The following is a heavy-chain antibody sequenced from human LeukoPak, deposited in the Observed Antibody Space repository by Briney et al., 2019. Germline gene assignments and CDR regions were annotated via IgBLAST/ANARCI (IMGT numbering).Heavy chain of an antibody. CDR1: GFTFSNYW. Sequence: GRSLRLSCVGSGFTFSNYWLHWVRHAPGKGLVWVSRISPDGSTTNLADSVKGRCTISRDNPKNTLYLQMSSLRAEDTAVYYCVRSAYYDSSGYYYDSWGQGTLVTVSS. CDR2: ISPDGSTT. CDR3: VRSAYYDSSGYYYDS. D-gene: IGHD3-22*01. J-gene: IGHJ4*02. V-gene: IGHV3-74*01.